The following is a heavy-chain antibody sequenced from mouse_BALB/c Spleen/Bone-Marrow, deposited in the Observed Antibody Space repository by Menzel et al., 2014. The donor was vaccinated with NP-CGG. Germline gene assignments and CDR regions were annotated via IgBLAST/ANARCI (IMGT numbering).Heavy chain of an antibody. Sequence: EVMLVESGGGLVQPGGSLKLSCAASGFTFSSYGMSWVRQTPDKRLELVATINSNGGSTYYPDSVKGRFTISRDNAKNTLYLQMSSLKSEDTATYYCARDLAYWGQGTLVTVSA. J-gene: IGHJ3*01. CDR1: GFTFSSYG. V-gene: IGHV5-6-3*01. CDR2: INSNGGST. CDR3: ARDLAY.